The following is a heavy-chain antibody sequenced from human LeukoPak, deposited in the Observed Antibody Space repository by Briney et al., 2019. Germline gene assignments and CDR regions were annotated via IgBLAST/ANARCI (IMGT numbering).Heavy chain of an antibody. CDR3: ARDPGSSSFDY. D-gene: IGHD6-13*01. CDR1: GFTFGNYW. CDR2: IKRDGSYK. V-gene: IGHV3-7*01. J-gene: IGHJ4*02. Sequence: GGSLRLSCVASGFTFGNYWMSWVRQAPGKGREFVANIKRDGSYKNYVDSVKGRFTISRDNAENSVHLKMHSLRAEDTAIYYCARDPGSSSFDYWGQGALVIVSS.